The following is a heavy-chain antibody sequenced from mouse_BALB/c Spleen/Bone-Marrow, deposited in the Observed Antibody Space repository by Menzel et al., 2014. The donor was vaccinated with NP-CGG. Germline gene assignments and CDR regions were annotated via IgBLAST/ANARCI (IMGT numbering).Heavy chain of an antibody. Sequence: QVHVKQSGAELVKPGASVKLSCKASGYTFTSYWMHWVKQRPGQGLVWIGEIDPSDSYTNYNQKFKGKATLTVDKSSSTAYMQLSSLTSEDSAVYYCAITTVVATGDYWGQGTTLTVSS. CDR1: GYTFTSYW. V-gene: IGHV1-69*02. CDR3: AITTVVATGDY. J-gene: IGHJ2*01. CDR2: IDPSDSYT. D-gene: IGHD1-1*01.